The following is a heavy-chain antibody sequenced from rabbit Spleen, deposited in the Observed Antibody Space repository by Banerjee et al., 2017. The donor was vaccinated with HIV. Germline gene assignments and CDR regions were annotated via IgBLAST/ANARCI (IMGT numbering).Heavy chain of an antibody. Sequence: QEQLVESGGGLVQPEGSLTLTCTASGFSFSNNYYMCWVRQAPGKGLEWIGCIYTSSSGATDYATWAKGRFTISKASSTVTLQMTSLTVADTATYFCAKMRYGSYGYFDLWGPGTLVTVS. J-gene: IGHJ4*01. D-gene: IGHD6-1*01. CDR2: IYTSSSGAT. CDR3: AKMRYGSYGYFDL. V-gene: IGHV1S45*01. CDR1: GFSFSNNYY.